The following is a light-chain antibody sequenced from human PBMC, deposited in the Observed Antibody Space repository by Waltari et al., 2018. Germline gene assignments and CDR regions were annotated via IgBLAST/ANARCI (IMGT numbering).Light chain of an antibody. CDR1: QDISKS. Sequence: IQLTQSPSSLSASVGDIVTITCRAGQDISKSLAWYQQKPGKAPKLLIYAASSLQGGVPSRFSGSGSGTDFALTISSLQPEDSATYYCQQLETYPITFGQGTRLEIK. V-gene: IGKV1-9*01. J-gene: IGKJ5*01. CDR2: AAS. CDR3: QQLETYPIT.